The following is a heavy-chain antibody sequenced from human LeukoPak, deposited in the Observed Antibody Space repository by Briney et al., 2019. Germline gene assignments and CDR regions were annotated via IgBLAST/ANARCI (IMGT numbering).Heavy chain of an antibody. CDR2: ISWNSGSI. CDR1: GFTSDDYA. D-gene: IGHD3-22*01. V-gene: IGHV3-9*02. Sequence: GGSLRLSCAASGFTSDDYAMHWVRQAPGKGLEWVSGISWNSGSIDYADSVKGRFTISRDNAKNSLYLQMNSLRAEDTALYYCAKDSLYDSSGYTFDYWGQGTLVTVSS. J-gene: IGHJ4*02. CDR3: AKDSLYDSSGYTFDY.